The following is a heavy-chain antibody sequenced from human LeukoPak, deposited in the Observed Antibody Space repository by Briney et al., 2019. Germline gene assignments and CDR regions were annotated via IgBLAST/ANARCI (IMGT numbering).Heavy chain of an antibody. V-gene: IGHV4-59*01. CDR2: IYYSGST. CDR1: GGSISSYY. CDR3: AREAGYDILTGYYMVSYFDY. D-gene: IGHD3-9*01. Sequence: PSETLSLTCTVSGGSISSYYWSWIRQPPGKGLEWIAYIYYSGSTNYNPSLKSRVTISVDTSKNQFSLKLSSVTAADTAVYYCAREAGYDILTGYYMVSYFDYWGQGTLVTVSS. J-gene: IGHJ4*02.